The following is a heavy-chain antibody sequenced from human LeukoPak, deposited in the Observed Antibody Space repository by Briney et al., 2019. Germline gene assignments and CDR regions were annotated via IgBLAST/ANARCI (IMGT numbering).Heavy chain of an antibody. CDR3: ARDLYSDGPKNYYGMDV. J-gene: IGHJ6*02. CDR1: GFTFDSYV. V-gene: IGHV3-23*01. D-gene: IGHD6-13*01. CDR2: ITGGGGST. Sequence: GGSLTLSCAASGFTFDSYVMNWVRQAPGKGLEWVSAITGGGGSTYYADSVKGRFTISRDNSKNTLYLQMNSLRAEDTAVYYCARDLYSDGPKNYYGMDVWGQGTTVTVSS.